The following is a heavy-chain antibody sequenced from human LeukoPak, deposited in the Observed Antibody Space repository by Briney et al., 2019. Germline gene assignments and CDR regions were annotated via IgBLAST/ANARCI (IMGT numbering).Heavy chain of an antibody. D-gene: IGHD2-2*01. CDR3: ARDNSATSDCSSTSCYHFHY. Sequence: ASVKVSCKASGYTFNIYGITWVRQAPGQGLEWMGWISAYNGNTNYAQKLQSRVIMTTDTSTSTANMELRSLRSDDTAVYYCARDNSATSDCSSTSCYHFHYWGQGTLVTVSS. CDR2: ISAYNGNT. CDR1: GYTFNIYG. V-gene: IGHV1-18*04. J-gene: IGHJ4*02.